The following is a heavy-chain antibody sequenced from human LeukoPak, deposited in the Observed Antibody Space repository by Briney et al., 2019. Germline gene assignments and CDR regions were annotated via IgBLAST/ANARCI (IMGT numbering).Heavy chain of an antibody. V-gene: IGHV4-31*03. CDR1: GGSISSGGYY. CDR2: IYYSGST. Sequence: SQTLSLTCTVSGGSISSGGYYWSWICQHPGKGLEWIGYIYYSGSTYYNPSLKSRVTISVDTSKNQFSLKLSSVTAADTAVYYCARVRDYGGKMYYFDYWGQGTLVTVSS. D-gene: IGHD4-23*01. J-gene: IGHJ4*02. CDR3: ARVRDYGGKMYYFDY.